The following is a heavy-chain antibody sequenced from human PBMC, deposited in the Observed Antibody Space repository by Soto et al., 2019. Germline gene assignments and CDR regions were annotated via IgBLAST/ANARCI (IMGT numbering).Heavy chain of an antibody. D-gene: IGHD3-22*01. V-gene: IGHV1-18*01. Sequence: QVQLVQSGAEVKKPGASVMVSCKGSGYSFITYGMSWGRQAPGQGLEWVGWISTYNGNTKYVESLQGSVTMTTDTTTSAAYMELRSLRSDDTAVYYCARRPTDYYDKSGDYCLDYWGQGTLVTVSP. CDR3: ARRPTDYYDKSGDYCLDY. CDR2: ISTYNGNT. J-gene: IGHJ4*02. CDR1: GYSFITYG.